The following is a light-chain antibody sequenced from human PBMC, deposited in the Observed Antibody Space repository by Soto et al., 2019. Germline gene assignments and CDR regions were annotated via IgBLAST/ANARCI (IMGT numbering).Light chain of an antibody. V-gene: IGKV1-5*03. CDR2: KAS. CDR1: QSIGSW. CDR3: QQYYSFWT. J-gene: IGKJ1*01. Sequence: DIPMTQSPSTLSASVGDRVTITCRASQSIGSWLAWYQQKPGKAPNLLIYKASNLESGVPSRFSGSGSGTEFTLTISGLQPDDFATYYCQQYYSFWTFGHGTKVEVK.